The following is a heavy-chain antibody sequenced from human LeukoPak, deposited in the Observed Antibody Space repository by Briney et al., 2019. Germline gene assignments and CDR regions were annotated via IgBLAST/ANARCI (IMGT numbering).Heavy chain of an antibody. V-gene: IGHV3-30*18. CDR1: GFTFSPYA. D-gene: IGHD2-2*03. J-gene: IGHJ4*02. Sequence: GRSLRLSCAAPGFTFSPYAMHWVRQAPGKGLEWVALISNDGSKKYYADSVKGRFTISRGNSKNTLDLQMNSLRAEDTAVYYCAKDGYCSSTSCYPNHFDSWGQGTLVTVSS. CDR2: ISNDGSKK. CDR3: AKDGYCSSTSCYPNHFDS.